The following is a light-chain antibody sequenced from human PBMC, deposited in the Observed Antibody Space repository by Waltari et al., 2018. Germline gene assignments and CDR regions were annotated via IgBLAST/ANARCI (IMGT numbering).Light chain of an antibody. V-gene: IGLV7-43*01. CDR3: WLYYSGAQV. Sequence: QAVVTQEPSLTVSPGGTVTLTCASSTGAVTSGHFPHWFQQKPGQAPKTLIYDTNNKLRRTPAWVAGSLARGKAALTLSGAQPEDEAEYYCWLYYSGAQVFGGGTRLTVL. CDR1: TGAVTSGHF. CDR2: DTN. J-gene: IGLJ2*01.